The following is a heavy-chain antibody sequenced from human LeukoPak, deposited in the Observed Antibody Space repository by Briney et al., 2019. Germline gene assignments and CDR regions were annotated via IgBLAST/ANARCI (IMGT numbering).Heavy chain of an antibody. D-gene: IGHD1-26*01. CDR2: ISGSGGST. CDR1: GFTFSSYA. J-gene: IGHJ3*02. Sequence: GGSLRLSCAASGFTFSSYAMSWVRQAPGKRLEWVSAISGSGGSTYYADSVKCRFTISRDNSKNTLYLQMNSLRAEDTAVYYCATSGSKEGYAFDIWGQGTMVTVSS. CDR3: ATSGSKEGYAFDI. V-gene: IGHV3-23*01.